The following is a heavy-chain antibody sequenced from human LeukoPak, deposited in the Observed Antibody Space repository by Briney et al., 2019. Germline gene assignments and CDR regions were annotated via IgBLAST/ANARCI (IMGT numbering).Heavy chain of an antibody. CDR2: INSDGSST. CDR1: GFTFSSYS. CDR3: ARGLHCSGGSCYDTTFDY. J-gene: IGHJ4*02. D-gene: IGHD2-15*01. V-gene: IGHV3-74*01. Sequence: GGSLRLSCAASGFTFSSYSMNWVRQDPGMGLVWVSRINSDGSSTTYADSVKGRFTIPRDNAKNTLYLQMNSLRAEDTAVYYCARGLHCSGGSCYDTTFDYWGQGTLVTVPS.